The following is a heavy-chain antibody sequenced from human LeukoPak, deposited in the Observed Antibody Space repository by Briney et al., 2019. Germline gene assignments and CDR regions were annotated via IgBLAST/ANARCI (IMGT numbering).Heavy chain of an antibody. CDR2: IYYSGST. V-gene: IGHV4-59*11. Sequence: PSETLSLTCTVSGGSISSHYWSWIRQPPGKGLEWIGYIYYSGSTNYNPSLKSRVTISVDTSKNQFSLKLSSVTAADTAVYYCARDRPGSYYLIRYFDLWGRGTLVTVSS. CDR1: GGSISSHY. J-gene: IGHJ2*01. D-gene: IGHD3-10*01. CDR3: ARDRPGSYYLIRYFDL.